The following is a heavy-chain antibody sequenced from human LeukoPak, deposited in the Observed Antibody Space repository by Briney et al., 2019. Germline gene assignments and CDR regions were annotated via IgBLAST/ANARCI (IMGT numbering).Heavy chain of an antibody. D-gene: IGHD4-17*01. J-gene: IGHJ4*02. V-gene: IGHV1-2*04. CDR2: INANNGDT. CDR1: GYTFTCYY. Sequence: GASVKVSCKASGYTFTCYYMHWVRQAPGQGLEWMGWINANNGDTNYAQKFRGWVTMTRDTSLSTAYMELYRLRSDDTAVYYCARDGATVATPFFDYWGQGTLVTVSS. CDR3: ARDGATVATPFFDY.